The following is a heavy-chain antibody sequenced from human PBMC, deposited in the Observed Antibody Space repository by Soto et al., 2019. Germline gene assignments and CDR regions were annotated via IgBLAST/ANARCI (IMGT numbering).Heavy chain of an antibody. V-gene: IGHV5-10-1*01. J-gene: IGHJ5*02. Sequence: ESLKISYRACGDSFTTYWIIWVLQMPGKGLEWMGAIDPRDSYTKYSPSFQADVTISVDKSISTAYLKGNRLKASDTAIYYCEREKSDLELFNWLEPWGQGTLVTVSS. CDR1: GDSFTTYW. CDR2: IDPRDSYT. CDR3: EREKSDLELFNWLEP. D-gene: IGHD1-7*01.